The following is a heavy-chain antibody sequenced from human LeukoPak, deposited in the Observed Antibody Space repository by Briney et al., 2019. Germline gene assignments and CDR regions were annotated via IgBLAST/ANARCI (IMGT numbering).Heavy chain of an antibody. CDR3: ARDGRNGKNWFDP. V-gene: IGHV4-31*03. CDR1: GGSISSGGYY. Sequence: SQTLSLTCTVSGGSISSGGYYWSWIRQRPGKGLGWIGYIYYSGSTYYNPSLKSRVTISVDTSKNQFSLKLSSVTAADTAVYYCARDGRNGKNWFDPWGQGTLVTVSS. D-gene: IGHD1-14*01. CDR2: IYYSGST. J-gene: IGHJ5*02.